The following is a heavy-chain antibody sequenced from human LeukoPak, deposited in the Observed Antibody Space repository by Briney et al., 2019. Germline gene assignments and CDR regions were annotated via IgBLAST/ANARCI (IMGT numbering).Heavy chain of an antibody. CDR2: ISSSSSTI. Sequence: PGGSLRLSCAASGFTFSSYSMNWVRQAPGKGLERVSYISSSSSTIYYADSVKGRFTISRDNAKNSLYLQMNSLRDEDTAVYYCARVKFGEREDYFDYWGQGTLVTVSS. CDR3: ARVKFGEREDYFDY. V-gene: IGHV3-48*02. J-gene: IGHJ4*02. D-gene: IGHD3-10*01. CDR1: GFTFSSYS.